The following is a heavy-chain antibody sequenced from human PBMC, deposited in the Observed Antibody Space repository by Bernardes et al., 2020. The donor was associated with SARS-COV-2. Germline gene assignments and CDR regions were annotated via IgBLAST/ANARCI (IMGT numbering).Heavy chain of an antibody. Sequence: GGSLRLSCAGAGFIFSSHGMHWVRQAPGKGLEWVAVIWYDGINKYYADSVKGRFTISRDNSKNTLYLQMNSLRDEDTAVYYCAKDKGGETRPDSIALYGLDVWGQGTTVTVS. CDR3: AKDKGGETRPDSIALYGLDV. D-gene: IGHD3-16*01. V-gene: IGHV3-33*06. CDR1: GFIFSSHG. CDR2: IWYDGINK. J-gene: IGHJ6*02.